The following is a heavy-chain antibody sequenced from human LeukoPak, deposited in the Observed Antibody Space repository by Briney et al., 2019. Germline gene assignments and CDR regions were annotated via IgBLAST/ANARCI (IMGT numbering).Heavy chain of an antibody. V-gene: IGHV4-59*11. CDR1: GGSISSHY. J-gene: IGHJ3*02. Sequence: KPSETLSLTCTVSGGSISSHYWSWIRQPPGKGLEWIGYIYYSGSTNYNPSLKRRVTISVDTSKNQFSLKLSSVTAADTAVYYCAIKLSGYDAFDIWGQGTMVTVSS. CDR2: IYYSGST. D-gene: IGHD3-10*01. CDR3: AIKLSGYDAFDI.